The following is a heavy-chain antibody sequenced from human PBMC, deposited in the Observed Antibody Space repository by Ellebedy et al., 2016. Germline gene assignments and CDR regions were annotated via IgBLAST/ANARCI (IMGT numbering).Heavy chain of an antibody. J-gene: IGHJ6*02. D-gene: IGHD2-21*01. CDR2: IIPIFGTA. CDR1: GGTFSSYA. CDR3: ARAGGDGNYYYYYGMDV. V-gene: IGHV1-69*13. Sequence: SVKVSXXASGGTFSSYAISWVRQAPGQGLEWMGGIIPIFGTANYAQKFQGRVTITADESTSTAYMELSSLRSEDTAVYYCARAGGDGNYYYYYGMDVWGQGTTVTVSS.